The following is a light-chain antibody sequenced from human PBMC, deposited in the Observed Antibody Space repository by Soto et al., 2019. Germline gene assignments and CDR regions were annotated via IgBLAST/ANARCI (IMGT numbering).Light chain of an antibody. V-gene: IGLV7-43*01. J-gene: IGLJ2*01. CDR2: NTS. Sequence: QAVVTQEPSLTVSPGGTVALTCASSTGAGTSGYYPNWFQQKPGQAPRALIYNTSNKHSWTPARFSGSLLGGKAALTLSGVQPEDEAEYYCLLYYGGAGVFGGGTKLTVL. CDR3: LLYYGGAGV. CDR1: TGAGTSGYY.